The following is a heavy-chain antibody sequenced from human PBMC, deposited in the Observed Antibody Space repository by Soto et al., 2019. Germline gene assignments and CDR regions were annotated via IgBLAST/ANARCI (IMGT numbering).Heavy chain of an antibody. J-gene: IGHJ4*02. CDR3: TRDFGRDGDYLFDY. D-gene: IGHD4-17*01. V-gene: IGHV3-33*01. Sequence: GGSLRLSCAASGYTFSRYGMHWVRQAPGKGLEWVAVIWFDGSKRYYADSVKGRFTISRDDSRSTLYLQMNSLRAEDTAVYSCTRDFGRDGDYLFDYWGQGTLVTVSS. CDR2: IWFDGSKR. CDR1: GYTFSRYG.